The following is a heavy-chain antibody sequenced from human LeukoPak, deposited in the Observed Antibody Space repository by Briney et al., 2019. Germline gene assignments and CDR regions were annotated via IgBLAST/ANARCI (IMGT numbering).Heavy chain of an antibody. J-gene: IGHJ4*02. CDR3: ARRDDFWSGRVDY. V-gene: IGHV4-39*01. D-gene: IGHD3-3*01. Sequence: SETLSLTCTVSGGSISSSSYYWGWIRQPPGKGLEWIGSIYYSGSTYYNPSLKSRVTISVDTSKNQFSLKLNSVTAADTAVYYCARRDDFWSGRVDYWGQGTLVTVSS. CDR1: GGSISSSSYY. CDR2: IYYSGST.